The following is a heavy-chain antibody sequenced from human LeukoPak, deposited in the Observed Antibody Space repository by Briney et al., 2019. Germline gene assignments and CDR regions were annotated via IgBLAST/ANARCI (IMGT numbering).Heavy chain of an antibody. J-gene: IGHJ2*01. Sequence: SETLSLTCTVSGASISHYYWNWIREPPGKGLECIGNVYYTGSTNYNPSLKSRVTISVDTSKNHFSLELISPTAADTAVYYCARRDSSSSWYFDLWGRGTLVTVSS. CDR2: VYYTGST. CDR3: ARRDSSSSWYFDL. D-gene: IGHD6-13*01. CDR1: GASISHYY. V-gene: IGHV4-59*08.